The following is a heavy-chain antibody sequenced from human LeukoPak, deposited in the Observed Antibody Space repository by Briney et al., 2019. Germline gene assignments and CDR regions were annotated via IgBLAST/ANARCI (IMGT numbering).Heavy chain of an antibody. D-gene: IGHD6-13*01. V-gene: IGHV3-30-3*01. Sequence: GGSLRLSCAASGFTFSSYAMHWVRQAPGKGLEWVAVISYDGSNKYYADSVKGRFTISRDNSKNTLYLQMNSLRAEDTAAYYCARVLGAAAAGYWGQGTLVTVSS. J-gene: IGHJ4*02. CDR2: ISYDGSNK. CDR1: GFTFSSYA. CDR3: ARVLGAAAAGY.